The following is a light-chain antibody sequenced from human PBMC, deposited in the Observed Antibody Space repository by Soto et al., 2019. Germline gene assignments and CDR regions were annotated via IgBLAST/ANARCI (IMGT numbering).Light chain of an antibody. CDR2: DVS. J-gene: IGLJ1*01. Sequence: QSALTQPASVSGSPGQSSAISCTGTSSDVGGYDYVSWYQQHPGKAPKLMIYDVSNRPSGVSNRFSGSKSDNTASLTISGLQAEDEADYYCCSYTSSSTYVFGTGTKLTVL. CDR3: CSYTSSSTYV. CDR1: SSDVGGYDY. V-gene: IGLV2-14*01.